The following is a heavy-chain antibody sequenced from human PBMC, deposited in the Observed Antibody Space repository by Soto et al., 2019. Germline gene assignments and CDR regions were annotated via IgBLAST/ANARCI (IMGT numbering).Heavy chain of an antibody. Sequence: QVQLQESGPGLVKPSQTLSLTCTVSGASINGGGYYWSWIRQHPGKGLEWIGSIYYSGNTYYSPSLKSRVTISVDTSKNHLSLRLHSVSAADTTVYYCARDPSYGDYSYYGMDVWGQGTTVTVS. CDR2: IYYSGNT. J-gene: IGHJ6*02. CDR1: GASINGGGYY. CDR3: ARDPSYGDYSYYGMDV. D-gene: IGHD4-17*01. V-gene: IGHV4-31*03.